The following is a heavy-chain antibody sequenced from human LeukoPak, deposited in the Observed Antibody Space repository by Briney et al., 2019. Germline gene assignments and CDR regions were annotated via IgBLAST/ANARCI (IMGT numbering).Heavy chain of an antibody. CDR2: IKQDGSEK. CDR1: GFTFSNYW. V-gene: IGHV3-7*01. D-gene: IGHD3-16*02. J-gene: IGHJ4*02. Sequence: PGGSLRLSCAASGFTFSNYWMSWVRQAPGKGLEWVANIKQDGSEKYYVDSVKGRFTISRDNAKNSLYLQMNSLRAEDTAVYYCAKGKIMITFGGVIVRGPVDYWGQGTLVTVSS. CDR3: AKGKIMITFGGVIVRGPVDY.